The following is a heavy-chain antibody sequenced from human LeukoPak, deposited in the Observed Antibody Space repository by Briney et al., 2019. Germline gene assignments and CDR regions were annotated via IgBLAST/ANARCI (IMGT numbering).Heavy chain of an antibody. CDR1: GGSISSYY. D-gene: IGHD6-13*01. V-gene: IGHV4-59*01. J-gene: IGHJ5*02. CDR2: IYYSGST. Sequence: SETLSLTCTVSGGSISSYYWSWIRQPPGKGLEWIGYIYYSGSTNYNPSLKSRVTISVDTSKNQFSLKLSSVTAADTAVYYCARDSSWYPGWFDPWGQGTLVTVSS. CDR3: ARDSSWYPGWFDP.